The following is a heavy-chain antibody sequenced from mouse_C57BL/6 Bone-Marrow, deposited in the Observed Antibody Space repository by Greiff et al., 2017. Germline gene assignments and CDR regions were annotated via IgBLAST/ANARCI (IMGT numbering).Heavy chain of an antibody. D-gene: IGHD1-1*01. CDR2: IYPRDGST. J-gene: IGHJ1*03. CDR3: ARLEHDSSSGDWYFDV. CDR1: GYTFTSYD. V-gene: IGHV1-85*01. Sequence: QVQLQQSGPELVKPGASVKLSCKASGYTFTSYDINWVKQRPGQGLEWIGWIYPRDGSTKYNEKFKGKATLTVDTSSRTAYMELHSLTSEDTAVYVYARLEHDSSSGDWYFDVWGTGTTVTVSS.